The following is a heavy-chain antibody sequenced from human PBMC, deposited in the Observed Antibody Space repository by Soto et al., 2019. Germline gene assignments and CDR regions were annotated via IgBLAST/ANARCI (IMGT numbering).Heavy chain of an antibody. CDR2: INPKSGGT. J-gene: IGHJ6*02. Sequence: VASVKVSCKASGYSFSDYHIHWVRQAPGQWLEWLVRINPKSGGTSSAQKFQGWVTMTRDTSISRAYIELTRLRSDDTAVYFCARRNSTDCSNGVCSFFYNHEMDVWGQGTTVTASS. CDR1: GYSFSDYH. V-gene: IGHV1-2*04. CDR3: ARRNSTDCSNGVCSFFYNHEMDV. D-gene: IGHD2-8*01.